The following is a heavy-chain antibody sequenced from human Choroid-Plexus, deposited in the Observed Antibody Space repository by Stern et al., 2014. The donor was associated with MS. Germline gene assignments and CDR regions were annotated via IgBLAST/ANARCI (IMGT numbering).Heavy chain of an antibody. CDR2: IHPNTGGT. V-gene: IGHV1-2*02. J-gene: IGHJ6*02. CDR1: GYIFTGYY. Sequence: VQLEESGAEVKKPGASVKVSCKTSGYIFTGYYIHWVRQAPGQGLEWMAWIHPNTGGTKYAQKFQGRGTMSRDTSISTAYVELSSLTSDDTAVYYCARDQRGITIFGVVTDYYYLGMDVWGQGTTVTVSS. CDR3: ARDQRGITIFGVVTDYYYLGMDV. D-gene: IGHD3-3*01.